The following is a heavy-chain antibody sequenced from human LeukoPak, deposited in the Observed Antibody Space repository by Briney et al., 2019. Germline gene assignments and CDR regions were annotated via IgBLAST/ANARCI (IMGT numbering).Heavy chain of an antibody. D-gene: IGHD3-22*01. Sequence: SVKVSCKASGGTFSSYAISWVRQTPGQGLEWMRGIIPIFGTANYAQKFQGRVTITADESTSTAYMELSSLRSEDTAVYYCARDALHYDSSSFDYWGQGTLVTVYS. CDR3: ARDALHYDSSSFDY. CDR1: GGTFSSYA. CDR2: IIPIFGTA. J-gene: IGHJ4*02. V-gene: IGHV1-69*13.